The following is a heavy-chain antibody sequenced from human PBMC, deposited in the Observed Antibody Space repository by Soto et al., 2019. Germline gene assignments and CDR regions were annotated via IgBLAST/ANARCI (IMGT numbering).Heavy chain of an antibody. D-gene: IGHD3-22*01. J-gene: IGHJ4*02. CDR2: IYPGNSET. V-gene: IGHV5-51*01. CDR3: AKRSYNYDPSGFYYPLDH. Sequence: PGESLKISCKGSGYSFTSYWIGWVRQMPGKGLEWMGSIYPGNSETRYSPSFQGQVTISADKSITTAYLQWSSLKASDTATYYCAKRSYNYDPSGFYYPLDHWGQGTLVTVSS. CDR1: GYSFTSYW.